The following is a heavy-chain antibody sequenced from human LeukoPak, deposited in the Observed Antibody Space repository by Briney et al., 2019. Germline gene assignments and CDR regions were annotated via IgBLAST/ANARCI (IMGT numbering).Heavy chain of an antibody. CDR1: GFTFSSYG. CDR2: ISYDGSNK. CDR3: ARLRGWDNWFDP. J-gene: IGHJ5*02. D-gene: IGHD6-19*01. V-gene: IGHV3-30*03. Sequence: GRSLRLSCAASGFTFSSYGMHWVRQAPGKGLEWVAVISYDGSNKYYADSVKGRFTISRDNSKNTLYLQMNSLRAEDTAVYYCARLRGWDNWFDPWGQGTLVTVSS.